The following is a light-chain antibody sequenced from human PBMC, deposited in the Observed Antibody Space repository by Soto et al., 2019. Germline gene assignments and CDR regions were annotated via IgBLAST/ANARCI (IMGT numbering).Light chain of an antibody. CDR2: RAS. Sequence: DIQMTQSPSTLSASVGDRVIITCRASQSISSWLAWYQQKSGKAPDLLIYRASTLKTGIPSRFSGSGSGTEFTLTISSLQPDDFATYYCQQYDRASWTFGTGTKVEIK. CDR3: QQYDRASWT. J-gene: IGKJ1*01. CDR1: QSISSW. V-gene: IGKV1-5*03.